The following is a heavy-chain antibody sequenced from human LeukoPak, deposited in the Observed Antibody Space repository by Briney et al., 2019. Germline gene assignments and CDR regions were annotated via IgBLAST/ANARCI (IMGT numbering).Heavy chain of an antibody. D-gene: IGHD3-10*01. CDR2: ISGSGGST. V-gene: IGHV3-23*01. Sequence: GGSLRLSCAASGFTFSSYAMSWVRQAPGKGLEWVSAISGSGGSTYYADSVKGRFTISRDNSKNTLYLQMNSLRAEDTAVYYCAKAQYYGSGSQYGMDVWGQGTTATVSS. CDR3: AKAQYYGSGSQYGMDV. CDR1: GFTFSSYA. J-gene: IGHJ6*02.